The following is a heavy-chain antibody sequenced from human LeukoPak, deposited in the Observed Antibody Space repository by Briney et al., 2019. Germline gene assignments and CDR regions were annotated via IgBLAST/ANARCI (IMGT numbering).Heavy chain of an antibody. CDR3: VRQATPHGHFDY. J-gene: IGHJ4*02. D-gene: IGHD2-15*01. V-gene: IGHV3-33*01. CDR1: GFTFSSYG. Sequence: GGSLRLSCAASGFTFSSYGMHWVRQAPGKGLEWVAVIWYNGSNKYYADSVKGRFTISRDNSKNTLYLQMNSLRAEDTAVYYCVRQATPHGHFDYWGQGILVTVSS. CDR2: IWYNGSNK.